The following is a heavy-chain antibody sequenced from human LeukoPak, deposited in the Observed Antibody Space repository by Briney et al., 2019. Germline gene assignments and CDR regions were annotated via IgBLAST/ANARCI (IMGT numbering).Heavy chain of an antibody. CDR2: IYYGGST. CDR3: ARHLASSSWYDY. CDR1: GGSISSSSYY. V-gene: IGHV4-39*01. J-gene: IGHJ4*02. D-gene: IGHD6-13*01. Sequence: AETLSLTCTVSGGSISSSSYYWGWIRQPPGKGLEWIGSIYYGGSTYYIPSLKSRVTISVDTSKNQFPLKLNSVTAADTAVYYCARHLASSSWYDYWGQGTLVTVSS.